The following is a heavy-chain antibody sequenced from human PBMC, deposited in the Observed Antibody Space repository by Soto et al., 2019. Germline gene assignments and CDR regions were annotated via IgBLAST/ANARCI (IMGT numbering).Heavy chain of an antibody. CDR2: IKSKTDGGTT. Sequence: VASLRLSSAASGFTFINSWLNWIRKAPGKGLEWVGRIKSKTDGGTTDYAAPVKGRFTISRDDSKNTLYLQMNSLKTEDTAVYYCTTLVLWFGELLPTKEVDYWGQGT. D-gene: IGHD3-10*01. CDR3: TTLVLWFGELLPTKEVDY. J-gene: IGHJ4*02. V-gene: IGHV3-15*07. CDR1: GFTFINSW.